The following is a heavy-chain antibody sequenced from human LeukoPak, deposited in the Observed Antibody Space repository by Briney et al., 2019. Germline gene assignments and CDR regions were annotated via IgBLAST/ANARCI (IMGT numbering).Heavy chain of an antibody. CDR3: ARGALRATTWFDP. CDR2: IWYDGSKK. Sequence: PGRSLRLSCAPSGFTLSSSGMHWGRQAPGKGRGRVGVIWYDGSKKYYADSVKGRFTISRDNSKKPLYLQMNSMRAEDTAVYYCARGALRATTWFDPWGQGTLVTVSS. J-gene: IGHJ5*02. V-gene: IGHV3-33*01. D-gene: IGHD1-26*01. CDR1: GFTLSSSG.